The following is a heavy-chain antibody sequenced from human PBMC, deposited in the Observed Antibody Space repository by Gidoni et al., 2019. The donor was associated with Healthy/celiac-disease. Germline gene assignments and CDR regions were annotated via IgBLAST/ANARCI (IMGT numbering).Heavy chain of an antibody. CDR2: IYPGESDT. CDR1: GYSFTSYW. D-gene: IGHD3-22*01. V-gene: IGHV5-51*01. CDR3: ARGDDSSQSEQFDY. J-gene: IGHJ4*02. Sequence: EVQLVQSGAEVTTPGESLTLSCQASGYSFTSYWIAWVRQMPGKGLEWLGIIYPGESDTRDSPSCQGQVTISADKSISTAYRQWSSLKASDTAMYYCARGDDSSQSEQFDYWGQGTLVTVSS.